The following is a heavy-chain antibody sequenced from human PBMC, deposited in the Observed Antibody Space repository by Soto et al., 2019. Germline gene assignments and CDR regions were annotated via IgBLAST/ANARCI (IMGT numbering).Heavy chain of an antibody. Sequence: GGSLRLSCAASGFTFSDHFMNWVRQAPGKGLEWVGRIRSKADGGTTEYAASVKGRFTISRDDSKSIAYLQMNSLKTEDTAVYYCTRGTDYDFWSGYYTGIPYFDYWGQGTLVTVSS. CDR1: GFTFSDHF. CDR3: TRGTDYDFWSGYYTGIPYFDY. V-gene: IGHV3-49*04. J-gene: IGHJ4*02. D-gene: IGHD3-3*01. CDR2: IRSKADGGTT.